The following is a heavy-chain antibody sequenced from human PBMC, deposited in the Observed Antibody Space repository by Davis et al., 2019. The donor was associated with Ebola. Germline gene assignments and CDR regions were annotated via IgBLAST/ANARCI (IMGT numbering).Heavy chain of an antibody. CDR3: ARGRRITFGGVTYYYYYYGMDV. D-gene: IGHD3-16*01. Sequence: GESLKISCTGSGYSFTSYWIGWVRQMPGKGLEWMAIIYRGDSDTRYSPSFQGQITISADKSISTAFLQWSSLKASDTAMYYCARGRRITFGGVTYYYYYYGMDVWGQGTTVTVSS. CDR1: GYSFTSYW. J-gene: IGHJ6*02. V-gene: IGHV5-51*01. CDR2: IYRGDSDT.